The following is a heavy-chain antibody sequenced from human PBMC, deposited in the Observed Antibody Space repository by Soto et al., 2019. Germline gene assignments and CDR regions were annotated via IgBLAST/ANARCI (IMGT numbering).Heavy chain of an antibody. Sequence: QVQLQESGPGLVKASETLSLTCTVSGGSINDFYLSWVRQPAGKGLEWIGRIYTSGSTNYNPSLKSRVTMSVDTAKNQFSLKLSSVTAADTAVYYCAHASPGIRGAYDAFDIWGQGTMVAVSS. D-gene: IGHD3-10*01. J-gene: IGHJ3*02. CDR3: AHASPGIRGAYDAFDI. CDR2: IYTSGST. V-gene: IGHV4-4*07. CDR1: GGSINDFY.